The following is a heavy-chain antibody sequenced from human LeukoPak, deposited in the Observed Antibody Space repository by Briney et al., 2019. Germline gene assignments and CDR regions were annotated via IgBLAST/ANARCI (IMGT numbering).Heavy chain of an antibody. CDR3: ARVPLQYYYDSSGYCDY. Sequence: ETLSLTCAVYGGSFSGYYWSWVRQAPGKGLEWVANIKQDGSEKYYVDSVKGRSTISRDNAKNSLYLQMNSLRAEDTAVYYCARVPLQYYYDSSGYCDYWGQGTLVTVSS. V-gene: IGHV3-7*01. CDR1: GGSFSGYY. J-gene: IGHJ4*02. CDR2: IKQDGSEK. D-gene: IGHD3-22*01.